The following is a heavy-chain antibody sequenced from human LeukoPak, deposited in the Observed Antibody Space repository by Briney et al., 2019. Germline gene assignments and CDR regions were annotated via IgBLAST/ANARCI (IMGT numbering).Heavy chain of an antibody. CDR3: ARDYYSGYDLGIEISGY. Sequence: GASVKVSCKASGYTFTGYYMYWVRQAPGQGLEWMGWINPNSGGTNYAQKFQGRVTMTRDTSISTAYMELSRLRSDDTAVYYCARDYYSGYDLGIEISGYWGQGTLVTVSS. D-gene: IGHD5-12*01. J-gene: IGHJ4*02. CDR2: INPNSGGT. V-gene: IGHV1-2*02. CDR1: GYTFTGYY.